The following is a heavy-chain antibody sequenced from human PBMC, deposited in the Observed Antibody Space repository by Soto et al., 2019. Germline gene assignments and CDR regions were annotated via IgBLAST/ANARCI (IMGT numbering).Heavy chain of an antibody. Sequence: GGSLRLSCAASGFMFSIYEMNWVRQAPGKGLEWVSYISSGGINIHYADSVKGRFTISRDNAKNSLYLQMDNLRAEDTAVYYCARDHPNRNYGTCFDYWGQGTPVTVSS. CDR1: GFMFSIYE. CDR3: ARDHPNRNYGTCFDY. D-gene: IGHD1-7*01. V-gene: IGHV3-48*03. J-gene: IGHJ4*02. CDR2: ISSGGINI.